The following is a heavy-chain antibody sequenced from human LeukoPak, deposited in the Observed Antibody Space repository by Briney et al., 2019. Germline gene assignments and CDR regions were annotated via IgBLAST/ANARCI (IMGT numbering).Heavy chain of an antibody. J-gene: IGHJ4*02. CDR2: INPSGGST. CDR3: ARQAGSSGYYYGRPDFDY. V-gene: IGHV1-46*01. D-gene: IGHD3-22*01. Sequence: ASVKVSCKASGYTFTNYYMHWVRQAPGQGLEWMGIINPSGGSTSYAQRFQGRVTMTRDTSTSKVYMELSSLRSEDTAVYYCARQAGSSGYYYGRPDFDYWGQGTLVTVSS. CDR1: GYTFTNYY.